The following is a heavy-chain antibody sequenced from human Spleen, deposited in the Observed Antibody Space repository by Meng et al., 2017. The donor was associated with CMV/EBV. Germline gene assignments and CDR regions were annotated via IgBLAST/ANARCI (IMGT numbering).Heavy chain of an antibody. Sequence: CAGYGESFTGYYWSWIRQPPGKGLEWIGEINHSGSTNYNPSLKSRVTISVDTSKNQFSLKLSSVTAADTAVHYCARAPVWSAIAIDYWGQGTLVTVSS. CDR3: ARAPVWSAIAIDY. J-gene: IGHJ4*02. CDR1: GESFTGYY. CDR2: INHSGST. V-gene: IGHV4-34*01. D-gene: IGHD3-3*01.